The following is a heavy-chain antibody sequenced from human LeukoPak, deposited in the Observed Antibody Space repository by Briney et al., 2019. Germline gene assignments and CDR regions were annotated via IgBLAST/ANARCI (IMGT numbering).Heavy chain of an antibody. D-gene: IGHD3-3*01. CDR3: ARAYYDFWSGYSSNYYYYMDV. CDR1: GYSFTSYW. J-gene: IGHJ6*03. CDR2: TYPGDSDT. Sequence: GESLKISCKGSGYSFTSYWIGWVRQMPGKGLEWMGITYPGDSDTRYSPSFQGQVTISADKSISTAYLQWSSLKASDTAMYYCARAYYDFWSGYSSNYYYYMDVWGKGTTVTVSS. V-gene: IGHV5-51*01.